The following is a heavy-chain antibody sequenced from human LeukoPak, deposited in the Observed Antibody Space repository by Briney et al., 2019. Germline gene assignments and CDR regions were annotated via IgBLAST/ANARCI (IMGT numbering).Heavy chain of an antibody. D-gene: IGHD3-22*01. J-gene: IGHJ4*02. Sequence: GGSLRLSCAASGFTFSDYYMSWIRQAPGKGLEWVSAISGSGGSTYYADSVKGRFTISRDNSKNTLYLQMNSLRAEDTAVYYCARVAEEYYYDSSGYCDYWGQGTLVTVSS. V-gene: IGHV3-23*01. CDR2: ISGSGGST. CDR3: ARVAEEYYYDSSGYCDY. CDR1: GFTFSDYY.